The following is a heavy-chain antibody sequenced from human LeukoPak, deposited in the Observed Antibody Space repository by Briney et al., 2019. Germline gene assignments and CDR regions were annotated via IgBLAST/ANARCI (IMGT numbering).Heavy chain of an antibody. J-gene: IGHJ6*03. Sequence: GGSLRLSCSASGFTFDDYAMHWVRQAPGKGLEWVSLISGDGGSTYYADSVKGRFTISRHNSKNSLYLQMNSLRTEDTALYYCAKVFRYGSGSYLTPRYYYYYMDVWGKGTTVTVSS. CDR1: GFTFDDYA. CDR3: AKVFRYGSGSYLTPRYYYYYMDV. V-gene: IGHV3-43*02. CDR2: ISGDGGST. D-gene: IGHD3-10*01.